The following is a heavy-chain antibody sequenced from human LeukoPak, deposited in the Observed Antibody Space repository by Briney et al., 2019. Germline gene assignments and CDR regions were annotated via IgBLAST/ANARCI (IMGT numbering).Heavy chain of an antibody. Sequence: GASVKVSCKASGYSFTSYAITWVRQAPGQGLEWMGWISGSNGNTNYAQKFQGRVTMTTDTSTNTAYMELRSLRSDDTAVYYCARARRIAVAGTGEFDYWGQGTLVTVSS. CDR1: GYSFTSYA. V-gene: IGHV1-18*01. D-gene: IGHD6-19*01. J-gene: IGHJ4*02. CDR3: ARARRIAVAGTGEFDY. CDR2: ISGSNGNT.